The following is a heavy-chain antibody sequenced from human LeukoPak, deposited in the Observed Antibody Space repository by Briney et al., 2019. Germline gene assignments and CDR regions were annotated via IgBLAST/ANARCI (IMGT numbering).Heavy chain of an antibody. CDR3: AGGYQLLPDY. J-gene: IGHJ4*02. D-gene: IGHD2-2*01. CDR2: IYTSGST. CDR1: GGSISSYY. V-gene: IGHV4-4*07. Sequence: PSETLSLTCAVSGGSISSYYRSWIRQPAGKGLEWIGRIYTSGSTNYNPSLKSRVTMSVDTSKNQFSLKLSSVTAADTAVYYCAGGYQLLPDYWGQGTLVTVSS.